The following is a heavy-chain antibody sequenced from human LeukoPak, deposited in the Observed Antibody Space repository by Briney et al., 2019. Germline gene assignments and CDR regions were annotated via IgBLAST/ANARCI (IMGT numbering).Heavy chain of an antibody. V-gene: IGHV3-30*02. CDR1: GFNFRGYA. CDR3: AKDRDGLDSFKKRMDV. CDR2: IRSIGNEK. D-gene: IGHD3/OR15-3a*01. Sequence: GGSLRLSCVASGFNFRGYAMHWVRQAPGKGLEWMALIRSIGNEKYYIDAVQGRFTISRDNSRNTLFLQMNSLRPEDTAVYYCAKDRDGLDSFKKRMDVWGQGTTVTVSS. J-gene: IGHJ6*02.